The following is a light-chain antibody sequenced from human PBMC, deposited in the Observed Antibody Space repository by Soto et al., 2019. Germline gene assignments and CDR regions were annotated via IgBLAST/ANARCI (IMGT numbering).Light chain of an antibody. CDR2: SAS. J-gene: IGKJ2*01. CDR1: QGISNY. CDR3: QHYNNAPYT. V-gene: IGKV1-27*01. Sequence: DIQMTQSPSSLSTSVGDRVTITCRASQGISNYLAWYQQKPGKVPKLLIYSASTLQSGVPSRFSGSGSGTDLTLPISSLELEDVATYYCQHYNNAPYTVGQGTKLEIK.